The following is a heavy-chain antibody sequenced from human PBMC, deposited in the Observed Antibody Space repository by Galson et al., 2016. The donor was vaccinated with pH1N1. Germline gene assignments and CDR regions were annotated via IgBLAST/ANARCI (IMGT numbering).Heavy chain of an antibody. Sequence: QSGAEVKKPGESLKISCQGSEYRFDKHWIAWVRQMPGKGLECMGIIYPGDSDTRYSPSFQGLVTISADKSIGTAYLQWSSLKASDSALYFCARLPHSYGYPDYWRQGTLVTVSS. CDR3: ARLPHSYGYPDY. D-gene: IGHD3-16*01. J-gene: IGHJ4*02. CDR1: EYRFDKHW. V-gene: IGHV5-51*03. CDR2: IYPGDSDT.